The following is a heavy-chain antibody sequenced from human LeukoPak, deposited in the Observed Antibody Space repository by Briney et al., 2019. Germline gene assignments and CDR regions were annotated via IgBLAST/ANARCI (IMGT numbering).Heavy chain of an antibody. CDR3: ARDTYYPGAFDI. CDR1: GYTFTGYY. Sequence: GASVKVSCKASGYTFTGYYMHWVRQAPGQGLEWMGGIIPIFGTANYAQKFQGRVTITTDESTSTAYMELSSLRSEDTAVYYCARDTYYPGAFDIWGQGIMVTVSS. CDR2: IIPIFGTA. V-gene: IGHV1-69*05. J-gene: IGHJ3*02. D-gene: IGHD3-22*01.